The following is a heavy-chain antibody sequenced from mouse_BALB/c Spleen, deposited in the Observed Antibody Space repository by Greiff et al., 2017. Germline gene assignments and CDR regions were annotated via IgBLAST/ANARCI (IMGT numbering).Heavy chain of an antibody. V-gene: IGHV2-6-7*01. CDR3: ARDGDYAMDY. CDR2: IWGDGST. D-gene: IGHD1-1*02. J-gene: IGHJ4*01. Sequence: QVQLKESGPGLVAPSQSLSITCTVSGFAFTGYGVNWVRQPPGKGLEWLGMIWGDGSTDYNSALKSRLSISKDNSKSQVFLKMNSLQTDDTARYYCARDGDYAMDYWGQGTSVTVSA. CDR1: GFAFTGYG.